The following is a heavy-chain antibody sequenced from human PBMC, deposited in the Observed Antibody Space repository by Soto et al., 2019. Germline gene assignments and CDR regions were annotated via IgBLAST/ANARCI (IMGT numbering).Heavy chain of an antibody. CDR1: GYTFTDYH. CDR2: INANNGGA. D-gene: IGHD3-16*01. Sequence: ASVKVSCKASGYTFTDYHIHWVRQAPGQGLEFMGWINANNGGAGSAQQFQGRVTVTRDTSITTVYMELSNLRSDDTAVYYCARAAITFGGVSRRGAFDIWGQGTMVTVSS. CDR3: ARAAITFGGVSRRGAFDI. J-gene: IGHJ3*02. V-gene: IGHV1-2*02.